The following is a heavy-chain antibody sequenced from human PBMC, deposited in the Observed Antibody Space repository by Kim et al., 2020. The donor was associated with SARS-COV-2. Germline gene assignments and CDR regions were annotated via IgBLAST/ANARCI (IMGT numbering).Heavy chain of an antibody. Sequence: ASVKVSCKASGYTFTSYGISWVRQAPGQGLEWMGWISAYNGNTNYAQKLQGRVTMTTDTSTSTAYMELRSLRSDDTAVYYCARERGSGSNGYYYGMDVWGQGTTVTVSS. CDR2: ISAYNGNT. D-gene: IGHD1-26*01. J-gene: IGHJ6*02. CDR1: GYTFTSYG. V-gene: IGHV1-18*04. CDR3: ARERGSGSNGYYYGMDV.